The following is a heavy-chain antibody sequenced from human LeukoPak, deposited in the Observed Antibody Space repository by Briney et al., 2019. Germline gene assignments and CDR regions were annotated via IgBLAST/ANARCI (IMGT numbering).Heavy chain of an antibody. J-gene: IGHJ3*02. CDR3: ARGHVTVSAYDDAFDI. V-gene: IGHV3-21*01. CDR2: ISSSSSYI. Sequence: PGGSLRLSCAASGVTFSSYSMNWVRQAPGKGLEWVSSISSSSSYIYYADSVKGRFTISRDNAKNSLYLQMNSLRAEDTAVYYCARGHVTVSAYDDAFDIWGQGTMVTVS. D-gene: IGHD5/OR15-5a*01. CDR1: GVTFSSYS.